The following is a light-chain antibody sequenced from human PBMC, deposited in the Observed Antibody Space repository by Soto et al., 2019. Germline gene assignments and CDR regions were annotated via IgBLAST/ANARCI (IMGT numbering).Light chain of an antibody. CDR3: QQYGSSPSIT. Sequence: DIQMTQSPSSVSASVGDRVTITCRASQGISSWLAWYQQKPGKAPKLLIYAASSRATGIPDRFSGSGSGTDFTLTISRLEPEDFAVYYCQQYGSSPSITFGQGTRLEIK. V-gene: IGKV1-12*01. CDR1: QGISSW. J-gene: IGKJ5*01. CDR2: AAS.